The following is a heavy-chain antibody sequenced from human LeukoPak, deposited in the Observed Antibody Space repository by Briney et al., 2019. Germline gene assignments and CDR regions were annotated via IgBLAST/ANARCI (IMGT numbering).Heavy chain of an antibody. CDR1: GFTFDDYG. CDR2: ISWNGIST. CDR3: ARESGSVTSEVDFDY. V-gene: IGHV3-20*04. J-gene: IGHJ4*02. Sequence: GGSLRLSCAASGFTFDDYGMSWVCQAPGKGLEWVSGISWNGISTGHADSVKGRFTISRDNAKNSLYLQMNSLRAEDTAVYYCARESGSVTSEVDFDYWGQGTLVTVSS. D-gene: IGHD4-17*01.